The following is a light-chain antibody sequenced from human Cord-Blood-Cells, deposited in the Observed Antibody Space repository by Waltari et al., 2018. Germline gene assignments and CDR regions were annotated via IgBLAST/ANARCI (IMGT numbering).Light chain of an antibody. J-gene: IGLJ3*02. V-gene: IGLV2-8*01. CDR3: SSYAGSNNWV. Sequence: QSALTQPPSASGSPGQSVTISCTGTSSDVCGYNYVSWYQQHPGKAPKFMIYEVSKRPSGVPDRFSGSKSGNTASLTVSGLQAEDEADYYCSSYAGSNNWVFGGGTKLTVL. CDR2: EVS. CDR1: SSDVCGYNY.